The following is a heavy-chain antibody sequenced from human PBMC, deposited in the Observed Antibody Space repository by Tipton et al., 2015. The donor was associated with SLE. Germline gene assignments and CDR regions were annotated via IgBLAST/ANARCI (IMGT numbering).Heavy chain of an antibody. Sequence: QSGAEVKKPGASVKVSCETSGYTFTNYYIHWVRQAPGQGPEWMGVINPIGGNTNFAQKIEGRLTVTRDTSARTVYMELSNLISEDTAVYFCARGGLIEGPAAIADYSAMDVWGKGTTVTVSS. CDR1: GYTFTNYY. J-gene: IGHJ6*04. D-gene: IGHD3-16*01. V-gene: IGHV1-46*01. CDR2: INPIGGNT. CDR3: ARGGLIEGPAAIADYSAMDV.